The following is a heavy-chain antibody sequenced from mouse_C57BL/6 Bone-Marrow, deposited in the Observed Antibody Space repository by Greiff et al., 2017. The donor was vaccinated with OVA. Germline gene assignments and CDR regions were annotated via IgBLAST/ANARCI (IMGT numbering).Heavy chain of an antibody. J-gene: IGHJ4*01. D-gene: IGHD2-4*01. CDR2: IDPETGGT. Sequence: VKLVESGAELVRPGASVTLSCKASGYTFTDYEMHWVKQTPVHGLEWIGAIDPETGGTAYNQKFKGKAILTADKSSSTAYMELRSLTSEDSAVYYCTREDYGNAMDYWGQGTSVTVSS. CDR1: GYTFTDYE. CDR3: TREDYGNAMDY. V-gene: IGHV1-15*01.